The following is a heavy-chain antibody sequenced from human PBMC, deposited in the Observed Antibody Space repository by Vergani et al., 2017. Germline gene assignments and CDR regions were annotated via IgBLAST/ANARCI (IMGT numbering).Heavy chain of an antibody. Sequence: QVQLQESGPGLVKPSQTLSLTCAVYGGSFSGYYWSWIRQPPGKGLEWIGEINHSGSTNYNPSLKSRVTISVDTSKNQFSLKLSSVTAADTAVYYCARVYCGGDCYYYYYYMDVWGKGTTVTVSS. CDR3: ARVYCGGDCYYYYYYMDV. CDR1: GGSFSGYY. V-gene: IGHV4-34*09. J-gene: IGHJ6*03. CDR2: INHSGST. D-gene: IGHD2-21*01.